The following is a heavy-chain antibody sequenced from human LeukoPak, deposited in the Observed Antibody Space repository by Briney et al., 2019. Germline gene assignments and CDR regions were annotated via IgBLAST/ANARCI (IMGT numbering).Heavy chain of an antibody. CDR3: AKGARGYSGYDPPYYFDY. J-gene: IGHJ4*02. CDR1: GFTFSSYG. V-gene: IGHV3-30*18. D-gene: IGHD5-12*01. Sequence: GGSLRLSCAASGFTFSSYGMHWVRQAPGKGLEWVAVISYDGSNKYYADSVKGRFTISRDNSKNTLYLQMNSLGAEDTAVYYCAKGARGYSGYDPPYYFDYWGQGTLVTVSS. CDR2: ISYDGSNK.